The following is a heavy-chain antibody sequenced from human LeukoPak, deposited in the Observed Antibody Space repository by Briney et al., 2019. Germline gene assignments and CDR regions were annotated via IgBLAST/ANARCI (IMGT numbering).Heavy chain of an antibody. V-gene: IGHV4-4*07. J-gene: IGHJ4*02. D-gene: IGHD2-2*01. CDR2: IYTSGST. CDR3: ARDSPTSWYYFDY. CDR1: GGSISTYS. Sequence: SETLSLTCTVSGGSISTYSWSWIRQPAGKGLEWIGRIYTSGSTNYNPSLKSRVTMSVDTSKNRFSLKLSSVTAADTAVYYCARDSPTSWYYFDYWGQGTLVTVSS.